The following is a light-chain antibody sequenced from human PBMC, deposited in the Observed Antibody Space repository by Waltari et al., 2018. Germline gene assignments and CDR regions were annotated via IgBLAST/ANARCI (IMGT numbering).Light chain of an antibody. CDR3: SSYAGSSKGV. CDR1: SSDVGNYKR. CDR2: AVS. J-gene: IGLJ2*01. V-gene: IGLV2-23*02. Sequence: QSALTQPASVSGSPGQSIPIPCTGTSSDVGNYKRVSWYQQHPGKAPKPMIYAVSKRPSGVSDRFSGSKSGDMASLTISGLQPEDEAEYFCSSYAGSSKGVFGGGTKVTVL.